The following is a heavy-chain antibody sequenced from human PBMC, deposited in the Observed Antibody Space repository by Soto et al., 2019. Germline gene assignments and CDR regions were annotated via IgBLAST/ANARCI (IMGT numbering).Heavy chain of an antibody. CDR1: GYTFTSYY. D-gene: IGHD3-10*01. CDR3: ARGLVWFGESPPHGMDV. J-gene: IGHJ6*02. V-gene: IGHV1-46*01. CDR2: INPRGGST. Sequence: QVQLVQSGAEVKKPGASVKVSCKASGYTFTSYYMHWVRQAPGQGLEWMGIINPRGGSTSDAQKFKGRVTMTRDTSTSTVYMELSSLRSADTAVYYCARGLVWFGESPPHGMDVWGQGTTVTVSS.